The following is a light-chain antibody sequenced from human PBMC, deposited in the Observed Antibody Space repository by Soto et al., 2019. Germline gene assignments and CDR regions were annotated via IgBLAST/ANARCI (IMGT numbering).Light chain of an antibody. J-gene: IGKJ1*01. CDR3: QHYNNWTPWT. CDR2: GAS. Sequence: IVMTQSPATLSVSPGERATLSCRASQSVSSNLAWYQQKPGQAPRLLIYGASTRATGIPARFSGSGSGTEFTLTISSLQSEDFAVYYCQHYNNWTPWTFGQGTKVEIK. CDR1: QSVSSN. V-gene: IGKV3-15*01.